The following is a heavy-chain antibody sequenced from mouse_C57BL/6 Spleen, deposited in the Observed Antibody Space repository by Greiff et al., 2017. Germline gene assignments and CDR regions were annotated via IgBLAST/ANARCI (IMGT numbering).Heavy chain of an antibody. CDR2: ISSGSSTI. CDR1: GFTFSDSG. J-gene: IGHJ4*01. Sequence: EVKLVESGGGLVKPGGSLNLSCAASGFTFSDSGMHWVRQAPEKGLEWVAYISSGSSTIYYADTVKGRFTISRDNAKNTLFLQMTSLRSEDTAMYYCASYRDYAMDYWGQGTSVTVSS. V-gene: IGHV5-17*01. CDR3: ASYRDYAMDY.